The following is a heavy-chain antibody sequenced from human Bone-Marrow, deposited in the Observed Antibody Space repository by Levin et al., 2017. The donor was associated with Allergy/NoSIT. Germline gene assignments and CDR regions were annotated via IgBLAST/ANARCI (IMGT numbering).Heavy chain of an antibody. CDR2: VYYSGST. J-gene: IGHJ4*02. CDR3: ARQSIRQRGAGYDFDY. Sequence: WIRQPPGKGLEWIASVYYSGSTYYNPSLKSRVIISVDTSKNQFSLKLSSVTAADTAVYYCARQSIRQRGAGYDFDYWGQGTLVTVSS. V-gene: IGHV4-39*01. D-gene: IGHD1-1*01.